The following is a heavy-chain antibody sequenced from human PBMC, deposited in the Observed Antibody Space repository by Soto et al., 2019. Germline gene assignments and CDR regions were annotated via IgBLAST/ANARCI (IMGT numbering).Heavy chain of an antibody. V-gene: IGHV4-34*01. Sequence: SETLSLTCAVYGGSFSGYYWSWIRQPPGKGLEWIGEINHSGSTNYNPSLKSRVTISVDTSKNQFSLKLSSVTAADTAVYYCARERLAVAGLYYHHYLKSVSRQRSTVTVSA. J-gene: IGHJ6*01. D-gene: IGHD6-13*01. CDR3: ARERLAVAGLYYHHYLKSV. CDR1: GGSFSGYY. CDR2: INHSGST.